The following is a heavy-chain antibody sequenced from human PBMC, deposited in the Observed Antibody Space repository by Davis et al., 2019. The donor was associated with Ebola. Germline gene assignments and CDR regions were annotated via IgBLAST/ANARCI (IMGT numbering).Heavy chain of an antibody. CDR3: AKATPTYYYDSSGYSTLYYFDY. CDR2: IYSVDST. CDR1: GFIVSSKY. D-gene: IGHD3-22*01. Sequence: GESLKISCAASGFIVSSKYMSWVRQAPGKGLEWVSAIYSVDSTYYADSVKGRFTISRDNSKNTLYLQMNSLRAEDTAVYYCAKATPTYYYDSSGYSTLYYFDYWGQGTLVTVSS. V-gene: IGHV3-53*01. J-gene: IGHJ4*02.